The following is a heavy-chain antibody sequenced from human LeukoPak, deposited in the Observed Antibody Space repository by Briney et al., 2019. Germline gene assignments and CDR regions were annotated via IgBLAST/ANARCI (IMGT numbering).Heavy chain of an antibody. CDR2: IIPILGIA. D-gene: IGHD6-13*01. CDR1: GGTFSSYA. J-gene: IGHJ4*02. Sequence: ASVKVSCKASGGTFSSYAISWVRQAPGQGLEWMGRIIPILGIANYAQKFQGRVTITADKSTSTAYMELSSLRSEDTAVYYCAVEQVRQQLVPSYFDCWGQGTLVTVSS. V-gene: IGHV1-69*04. CDR3: AVEQVRQQLVPSYFDC.